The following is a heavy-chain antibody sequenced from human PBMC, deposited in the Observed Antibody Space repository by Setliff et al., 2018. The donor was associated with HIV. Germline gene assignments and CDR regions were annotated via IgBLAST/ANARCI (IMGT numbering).Heavy chain of an antibody. V-gene: IGHV3-64*02. D-gene: IGHD3-3*01. CDR2: ISSDGGSM. CDR3: ASGKNYIFWSSYFGMDV. Sequence: GGSLRLSCAASGFTFSYYGMHWVRQAPGKGLEHVSGISSDGGSMYYADSVRGRFTISRDNSKNTLYLQMGSLRGDDMAVYYCASGKNYIFWSSYFGMDVWGQGTTVTVSS. J-gene: IGHJ6*02. CDR1: GFTFSYYG.